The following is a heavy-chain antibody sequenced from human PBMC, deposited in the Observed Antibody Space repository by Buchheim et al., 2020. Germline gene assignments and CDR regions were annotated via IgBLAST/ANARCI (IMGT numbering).Heavy chain of an antibody. D-gene: IGHD6-6*01. V-gene: IGHV3-7*01. CDR1: GFTFSSYW. J-gene: IGHJ5*02. CDR3: ARDRSIAARQDGSYWFDP. Sequence: EVQLVESGGGLVQPGGSLRLYCAASGFTFSSYWMSWVRQAPGKGLEWVANIKQDGSEKYYVESVKGRFTISRDNAKNSLYLQMNSLRAEDAAVYYCARDRSIAARQDGSYWFDPWGQGTL. CDR2: IKQDGSEK.